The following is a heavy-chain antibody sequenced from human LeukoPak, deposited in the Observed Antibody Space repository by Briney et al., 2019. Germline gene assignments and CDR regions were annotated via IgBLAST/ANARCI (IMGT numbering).Heavy chain of an antibody. J-gene: IGHJ6*03. D-gene: IGHD1-26*01. CDR1: GFTVSSNY. CDR3: ARSLGATRFGYYYYYMDV. Sequence: PGGSLRLSCAASGFTVSSNYMSWVRQAPGKGLEWVSVIYSGGSTYYADSVKGRFTISRDNSKNTLYLQMNSLRAEDTAVYYCARSLGATRFGYYYYYMDVWGKGTTVTVSS. V-gene: IGHV3-66*02. CDR2: IYSGGST.